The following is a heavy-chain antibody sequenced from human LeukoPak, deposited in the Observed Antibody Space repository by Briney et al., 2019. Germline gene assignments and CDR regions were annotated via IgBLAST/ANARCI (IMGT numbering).Heavy chain of an antibody. Sequence: VASVKVSCKASGYTLTGYYMHWVRQAPGQGLERMGWINPNSGGTNYAQKFQGRVTMTRDTSISTAYMELSRLRSDDTAVYYCARVYYYGSGSYYNLYYFDYWGQGTLVTVSS. D-gene: IGHD3-10*01. CDR3: ARVYYYGSGSYYNLYYFDY. CDR2: INPNSGGT. V-gene: IGHV1-2*02. J-gene: IGHJ4*02. CDR1: GYTLTGYY.